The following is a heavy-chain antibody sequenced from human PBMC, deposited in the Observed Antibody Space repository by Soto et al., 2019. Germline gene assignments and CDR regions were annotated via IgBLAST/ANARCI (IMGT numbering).Heavy chain of an antibody. CDR1: RGTFLSYA. J-gene: IGHJ6*02. V-gene: IGHV1-69*06. CDR2: IIPIFGTA. D-gene: IGHD6-19*01. CDR3: ARDRYSSGWYYPRTYYYYGMDV. Sequence: SAQVSFKGSRGTFLSYAISWVRQAPGQGLEWMGGIIPIFGTANYAQKFQGRVTITADKSTSTAYMELSSLRSDDTAVYYCARDRYSSGWYYPRTYYYYGMDVWGQGTTVTVSS.